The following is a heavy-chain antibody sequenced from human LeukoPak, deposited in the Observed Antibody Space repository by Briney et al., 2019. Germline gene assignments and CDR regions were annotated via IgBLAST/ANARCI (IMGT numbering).Heavy chain of an antibody. J-gene: IGHJ4*02. CDR3: AKASYCSSTSCPVYFDY. CDR2: ISGSGGST. CDR1: GFTFSSYA. D-gene: IGHD2-2*01. Sequence: GGSLRLSCAASGFTFSSYAMSWVRQAPGKGLEWVSAISGSGGSTYYADSVKGRFTISRDNSKNTLYLQMNSLRAEDTAVYYCAKASYCSSTSCPVYFDYWGQGTLVTVSS. V-gene: IGHV3-23*01.